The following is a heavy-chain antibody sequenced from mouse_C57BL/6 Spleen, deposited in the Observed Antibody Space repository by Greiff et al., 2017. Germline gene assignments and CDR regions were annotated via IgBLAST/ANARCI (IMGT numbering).Heavy chain of an antibody. CDR2: INPSSGYT. V-gene: IGHV1-4*01. CDR1: GYTFTSYT. Sequence: QVQLKESGAELARPGASVKMSCKASGYTFTSYTMHWVKQRPGQGLEWIGYINPSSGYTKYNQKFKDKATLTADKSSSPAYMQLSSLTSEDSAVYYCAREGDYAWFAYWGQGTLVTVSA. CDR3: AREGDYAWFAY. J-gene: IGHJ3*01. D-gene: IGHD2-4*01.